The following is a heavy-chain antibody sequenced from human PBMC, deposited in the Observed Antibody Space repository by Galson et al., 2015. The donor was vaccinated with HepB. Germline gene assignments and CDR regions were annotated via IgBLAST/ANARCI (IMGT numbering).Heavy chain of an antibody. V-gene: IGHV3-30-3*01. J-gene: IGHJ2*01. CDR2: ISYDGSNK. Sequence: SLRLSCAASGFTFSSYAMHWVRQAPGKGLEWVAVISYDGSNKYYADSVKGRFTISRDNSKNTLYLQMNSLRAEDTAVYYCARDRNRYCTNGCWYFDLWGRGTLVTVSS. CDR3: ARDRNRYCTNGCWYFDL. D-gene: IGHD2-8*01. CDR1: GFTFSSYA.